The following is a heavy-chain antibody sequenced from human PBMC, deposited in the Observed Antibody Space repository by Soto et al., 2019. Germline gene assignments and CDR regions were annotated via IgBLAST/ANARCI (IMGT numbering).Heavy chain of an antibody. CDR2: INAGNGNT. Sequence: ASVKVSCKASGYTFTSYAMHWVRQAPGQRLEWMGWINAGNGNTKYSQKFQGRVTITRDTSASTAYMELSSLRSEDTAVYYCARDHKVLRYFDWLFQGFDYWGQGTLVTVSS. J-gene: IGHJ4*02. D-gene: IGHD3-9*01. V-gene: IGHV1-3*01. CDR3: ARDHKVLRYFDWLFQGFDY. CDR1: GYTFTSYA.